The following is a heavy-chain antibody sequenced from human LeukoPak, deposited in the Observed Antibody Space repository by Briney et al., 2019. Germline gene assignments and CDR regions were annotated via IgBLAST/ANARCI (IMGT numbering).Heavy chain of an antibody. J-gene: IGHJ5*02. CDR3: ARVPKYCSSTSCYHNWFDP. Sequence: GASVKVSCKASGYTFTGYYMHWVRQAPGQGLEWMGWINPNSGGTNYAQKFQGRVTMTRDTSISTAYMELSRLRSDDTAVYYCARVPKYCSSTSCYHNWFDPWGQGTLVTVSS. CDR1: GYTFTGYY. V-gene: IGHV1-2*02. D-gene: IGHD2-2*01. CDR2: INPNSGGT.